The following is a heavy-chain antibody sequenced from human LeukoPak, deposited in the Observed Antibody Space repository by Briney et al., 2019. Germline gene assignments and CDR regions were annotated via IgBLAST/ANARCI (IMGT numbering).Heavy chain of an antibody. D-gene: IGHD6-6*01. Sequence: PGGSLRLSCAASGFTFSSYAMHWVRQAPGKGLEWVAVISYDGSNKYYADSVKGRFTISRDNSKNTLYLQMNSLRAEDTAVYYCARDMGSSSQLTPDYWGQGTLVTVSS. J-gene: IGHJ4*02. CDR3: ARDMGSSSQLTPDY. V-gene: IGHV3-30-3*01. CDR1: GFTFSSYA. CDR2: ISYDGSNK.